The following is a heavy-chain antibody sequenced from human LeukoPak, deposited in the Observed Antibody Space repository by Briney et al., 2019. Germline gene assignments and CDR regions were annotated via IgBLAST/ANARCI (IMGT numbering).Heavy chain of an antibody. CDR1: GITIRNYG. CDR2: INNSGTRT. Sequence: PGGTLRLSCAASGITIRNYGMTWVRQAPGRGLQWVSSINNSGTRTFYEDSVKGRFTISRDNAKNSLYLQMNSLRAEDTAVYYCARALAAAGTVLFHYYMDVWGKGTTVTVSS. CDR3: ARALAAAGTVLFHYYMDV. D-gene: IGHD6-13*01. J-gene: IGHJ6*03. V-gene: IGHV3-21*01.